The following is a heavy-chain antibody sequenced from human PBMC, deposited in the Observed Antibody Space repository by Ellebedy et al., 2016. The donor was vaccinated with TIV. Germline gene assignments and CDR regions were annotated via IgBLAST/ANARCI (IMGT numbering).Heavy chain of an antibody. CDR3: AREGVYSSSWYPFGMDV. V-gene: IGHV3-23*03. CDR2: IHSGGIGT. Sequence: GESLKISCVASGFTFSGYAMSWVRQAPGKGLEWVSGIHSGGIGTYYGDSVKGRFTISRDNSKNTLYLQMNSLRAEDTAVYYCAREGVYSSSWYPFGMDVWGHGTTVTVSS. D-gene: IGHD6-13*01. CDR1: GFTFSGYA. J-gene: IGHJ6*02.